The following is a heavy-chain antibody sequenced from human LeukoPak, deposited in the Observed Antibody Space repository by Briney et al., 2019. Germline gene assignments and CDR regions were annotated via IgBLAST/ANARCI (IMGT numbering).Heavy chain of an antibody. CDR2: TYYRSKWYN. D-gene: IGHD3-3*01. J-gene: IGHJ3*02. Sequence: SQTLSLTCAISGDSVSSNSAAWNWITQSPSRGLEWLGRTYYRSKWYNDYAVSVKSRITINPDTSKNQFSLQLNSVTPEDTAVYYCARSETYYDFWSGQRDGSFGFDIWGQGTMVTVSS. CDR1: GDSVSSNSAA. CDR3: ARSETYYDFWSGQRDGSFGFDI. V-gene: IGHV6-1*01.